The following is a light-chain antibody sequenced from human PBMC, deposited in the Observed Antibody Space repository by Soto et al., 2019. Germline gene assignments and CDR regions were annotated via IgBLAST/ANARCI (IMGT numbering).Light chain of an antibody. Sequence: DIQMTQSPSSLSASVGDRVTITCRASQGISNYLAWYQQKPGKVPKLLIYAASTLQSGVPSRFXGSGSGTDFTLNISSLQPEDVSTYYCQKYNSAPPFTFGPGTKVDIK. CDR3: QKYNSAPPFT. CDR1: QGISNY. CDR2: AAS. J-gene: IGKJ3*01. V-gene: IGKV1-27*01.